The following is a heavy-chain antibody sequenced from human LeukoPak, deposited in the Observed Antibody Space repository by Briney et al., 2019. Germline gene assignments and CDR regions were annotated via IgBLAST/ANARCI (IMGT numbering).Heavy chain of an antibody. J-gene: IGHJ4*02. V-gene: IGHV3-74*01. Sequence: PGVSLRLSCAASGFSFSRHWMHWVPPAPGKGLVWVSRINTDGTTTIYADSVKGLFTISRDNAKNTLYLQMNSLRAEVTGVYYCVSYTSIGWRGQGILVSVSS. CDR3: VSYTSIGW. CDR2: INTDGTTT. CDR1: GFSFSRHW. D-gene: IGHD5-18*01.